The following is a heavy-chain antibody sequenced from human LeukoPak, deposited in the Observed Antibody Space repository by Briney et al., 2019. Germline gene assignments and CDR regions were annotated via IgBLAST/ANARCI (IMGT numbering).Heavy chain of an antibody. CDR3: ASLAAAGLGVFDP. D-gene: IGHD6-13*01. J-gene: IGHJ5*02. CDR1: GFTFSDYY. Sequence: GGSLRLSCAASGFTFSDYYMSWIRQAPGKGLEWASYISSSGSTIYYADSVKGRFTISRDNAKNSLYLQMNSLRAEDTAVYYCASLAAAGLGVFDPWGQGTLVTVSS. CDR2: ISSSGSTI. V-gene: IGHV3-11*01.